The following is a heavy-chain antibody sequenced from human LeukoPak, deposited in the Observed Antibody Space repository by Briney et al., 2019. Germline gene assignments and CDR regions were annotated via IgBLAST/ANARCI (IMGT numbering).Heavy chain of an antibody. CDR2: INPNSGGT. V-gene: IGHV1-2*02. D-gene: IGHD3-10*01. J-gene: IGHJ4*02. Sequence: ASVKVSCKASGYSFTAYYIRWVRQAPGQGLEYMGWINPNSGGTNSSQRFQDRVTLTRDTSISTAFMELTSLTSDDTAVYYCARAYGSGSSYHPDYWGQGTLVTVSS. CDR1: GYSFTAYY. CDR3: ARAYGSGSSYHPDY.